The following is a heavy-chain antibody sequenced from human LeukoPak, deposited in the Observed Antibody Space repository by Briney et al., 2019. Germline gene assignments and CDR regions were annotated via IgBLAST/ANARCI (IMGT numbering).Heavy chain of an antibody. CDR1: GFTFSSYE. Sequence: GGSLRLSCAASGFTFSSYEMNWVRQAPGKGREWVSYISSSGSTIYYADSVKGRFTISRDNAKNSLYLQMNSLRAEDTAVYYCARDKGYSYGREDYWGQGTLVTVSS. D-gene: IGHD5-18*01. CDR2: ISSSGSTI. V-gene: IGHV3-48*03. J-gene: IGHJ4*02. CDR3: ARDKGYSYGREDY.